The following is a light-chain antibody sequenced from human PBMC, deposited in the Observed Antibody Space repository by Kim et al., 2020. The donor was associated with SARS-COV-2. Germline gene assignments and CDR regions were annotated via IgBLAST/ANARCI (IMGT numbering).Light chain of an antibody. Sequence: DVQMTQSPSSLSASVGDRVTITCRSSQSISTYVNWYQQKPGKAPKLLIYTASTLQSGVPSRFSGSGSGTDFTLTISSLQRGDIATYHCPESYSIPFIFGGGTKVDIK. J-gene: IGKJ4*01. CDR3: PESYSIPFI. V-gene: IGKV1-39*01. CDR1: QSISTY. CDR2: TAS.